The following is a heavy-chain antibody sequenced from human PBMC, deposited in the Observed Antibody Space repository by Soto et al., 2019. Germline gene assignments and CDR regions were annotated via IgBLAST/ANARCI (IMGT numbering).Heavy chain of an antibody. J-gene: IGHJ4*02. V-gene: IGHV1-3*01. D-gene: IGHD6-19*01. CDR2: INAGDGNI. Sequence: GASVKVSCKASGYTFTSSAIHWVRQAPGQGLEWMGWINAGDGNIKHSQKFQHRVTITRDTSASTAYRELSSLRLEDTAVYYCARDDAVAGDSNFDYWGQGNLVTVSS. CDR1: GYTFTSSA. CDR3: ARDDAVAGDSNFDY.